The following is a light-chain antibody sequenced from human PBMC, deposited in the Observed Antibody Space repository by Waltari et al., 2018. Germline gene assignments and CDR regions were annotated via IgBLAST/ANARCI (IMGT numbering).Light chain of an antibody. Sequence: QSVLTQPPSASGTSGQRVTISCSGSRPHIGSNHVYWYQQLPGAAPKVLIYRSDQRPSGVPDRFSGSKFASSASLTISGLRSDDEADYYCAAWDDSLSGGVFGTGTRVTVL. CDR2: RSD. J-gene: IGLJ1*01. V-gene: IGLV1-47*01. CDR3: AAWDDSLSGGV. CDR1: RPHIGSNH.